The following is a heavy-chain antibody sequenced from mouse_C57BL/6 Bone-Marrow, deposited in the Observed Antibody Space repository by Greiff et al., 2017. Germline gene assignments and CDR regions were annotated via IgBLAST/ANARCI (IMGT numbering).Heavy chain of an antibody. CDR3: TTDGNYDY. CDR2: IDPENGDT. D-gene: IGHD2-1*01. V-gene: IGHV14-4*01. CDR1: GFNIKDDY. J-gene: IGHJ2*01. Sequence: VQLQESGAELVRPGASVKLSCTASGFNIKDDYMHWVKQRPEQGQEWIGWIDPENGDTEYASKFQGKATITADTSSNTAYLQLSSLTSEDTAVYYCTTDGNYDYWGQGTTLTVSS.